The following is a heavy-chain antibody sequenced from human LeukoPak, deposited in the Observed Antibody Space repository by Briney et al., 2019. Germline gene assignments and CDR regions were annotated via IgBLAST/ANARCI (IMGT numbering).Heavy chain of an antibody. Sequence: PSETLSLTCAVYGGSFSGYYWSWIRQPPGKGLEGIGEINHSGSTNYNPSLKSRVNISVDTSKNQFSLKLSSVTAADTAVYYCARGRRWQNFDYWGQGTLVTVSS. J-gene: IGHJ4*02. CDR2: INHSGST. V-gene: IGHV4-34*01. CDR3: ARGRRWQNFDY. D-gene: IGHD5-24*01. CDR1: GGSFSGYY.